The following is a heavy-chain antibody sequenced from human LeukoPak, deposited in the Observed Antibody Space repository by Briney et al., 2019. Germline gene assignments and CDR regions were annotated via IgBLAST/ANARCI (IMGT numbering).Heavy chain of an antibody. Sequence: GASVKVSCKVSGYTLTELSMHWVRQAPGKGLEWMGGFDPEDGETIYAQKFQGRVTMTEDTSTDTAYMELSSLRSEDTAVYYCATDRRYYDSSGYYSVYFDYWGQGTLVTVSS. J-gene: IGHJ4*02. CDR3: ATDRRYYDSSGYYSVYFDY. D-gene: IGHD3-22*01. CDR2: FDPEDGET. V-gene: IGHV1-24*01. CDR1: GYTLTELS.